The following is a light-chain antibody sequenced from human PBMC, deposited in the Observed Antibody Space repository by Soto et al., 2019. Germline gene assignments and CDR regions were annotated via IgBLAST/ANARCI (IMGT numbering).Light chain of an antibody. CDR1: SSDVGKYNL. J-gene: IGLJ1*01. CDR3: CSYAGSSTYV. V-gene: IGLV2-23*01. CDR2: EDT. Sequence: QSVLTQPASVSGAAGQSITISCTGTSSDVGKYNLVSCYLHHPGHAPKLLIYEDTNRPSGVSNRFSGSSSGNTAYLTVSGLQAEYETDYYCCSYAGSSTYVFGTGTKLTVL.